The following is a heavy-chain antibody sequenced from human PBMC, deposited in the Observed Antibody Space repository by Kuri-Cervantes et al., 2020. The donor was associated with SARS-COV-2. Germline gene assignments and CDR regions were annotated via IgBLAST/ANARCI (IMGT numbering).Heavy chain of an antibody. CDR3: ARVMKDYDFWSGYSEYQNWFDP. D-gene: IGHD3-3*01. CDR2: IKQDGSEK. Sequence: ESLKISCATSGFTFSSYEMNWVRQASGKRLDWVANIKQDGSEKYYVDSVKGRFTISRDNAKNSLYLQMNSLRAEDTAVYYCARVMKDYDFWSGYSEYQNWFDPWGQGTLVTVSS. V-gene: IGHV3-7*01. CDR1: GFTFSSYE. J-gene: IGHJ5*02.